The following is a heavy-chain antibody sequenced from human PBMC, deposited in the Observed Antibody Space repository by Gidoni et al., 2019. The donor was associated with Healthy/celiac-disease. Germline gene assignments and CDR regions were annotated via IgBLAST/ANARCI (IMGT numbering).Heavy chain of an antibody. Sequence: RQAPGKGLEWVAVISYDGSNKYYADSVKGRFTISRDNSKNTLYLQMNSLRAEDTAVYYCARDLKCSSTSCYISYFDWIPPSGLFDYWGQGTLVTVSS. D-gene: IGHD2-2*02. V-gene: IGHV3-30*04. CDR3: ARDLKCSSTSCYISYFDWIPPSGLFDY. J-gene: IGHJ4*02. CDR2: ISYDGSNK.